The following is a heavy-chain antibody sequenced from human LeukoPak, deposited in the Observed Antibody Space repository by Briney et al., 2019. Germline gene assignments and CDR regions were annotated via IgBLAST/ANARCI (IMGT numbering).Heavy chain of an antibody. D-gene: IGHD1-1*01. CDR1: GGTFSSYA. Sequence: GASVNVSCTASGGTFSSYAISWVRQAPGQGLEWMGGIIPIFGTANYAQKFQGRVTITADESTSTAYMELSSLRSEDTAVYYCARDPRNGGGQYWGQGTLVTVSS. CDR3: ARDPRNGGGQY. CDR2: IIPIFGTA. V-gene: IGHV1-69*13. J-gene: IGHJ4*02.